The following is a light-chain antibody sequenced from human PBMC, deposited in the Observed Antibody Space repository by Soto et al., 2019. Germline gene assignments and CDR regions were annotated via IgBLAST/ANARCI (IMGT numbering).Light chain of an antibody. CDR2: KVS. CDR1: QSLVSSDGNSY. V-gene: IGKV2-30*01. CDR3: MQGTHWPPT. Sequence: DVVMTQSPLSLPVTLGQPASISCRSSQSLVSSDGNSYLNWFHQRPGQSPRRLIYKVSNRDSGVPDRFSGSGSDTDFTLKISRVETEDGGVYYCMQGTHWPPTFCQGTKLEI. J-gene: IGKJ2*01.